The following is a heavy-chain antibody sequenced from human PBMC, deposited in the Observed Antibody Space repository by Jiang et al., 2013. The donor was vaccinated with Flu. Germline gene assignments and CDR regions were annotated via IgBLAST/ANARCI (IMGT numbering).Heavy chain of an antibody. CDR3: ARRRGGSEYCGGDCYSFTPDY. J-gene: IGHJ4*02. V-gene: IGHV5-51*01. D-gene: IGHD2-21*02. Sequence: GAEVKKPGESLKISCKGSGYRFSSLWIGWVRQMPGKGLEWVGIIYPGDSDTRYSPSFKGQVTISVDKSISTAYLQWSSLKASDTAMYYCARRRGGSEYCGGDCYSFTPDYWGQGTLVTVSS. CDR2: IYPGDSDT. CDR1: GYRFSSLW.